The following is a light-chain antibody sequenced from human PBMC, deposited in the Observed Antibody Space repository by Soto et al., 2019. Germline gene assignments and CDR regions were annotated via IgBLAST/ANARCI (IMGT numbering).Light chain of an antibody. J-gene: IGKJ2*01. V-gene: IGKV1-17*01. Sequence: DIQMTQSPSSLSASVGDRVTITCRASQGISSLLGWYQQKPGKAPKRLIYAASSLQGGVPSRFSGSGSGTEFTLTISSLQPEDFATYYCLQHSNYPYSFGKGTKLEIK. CDR3: LQHSNYPYS. CDR2: AAS. CDR1: QGISSL.